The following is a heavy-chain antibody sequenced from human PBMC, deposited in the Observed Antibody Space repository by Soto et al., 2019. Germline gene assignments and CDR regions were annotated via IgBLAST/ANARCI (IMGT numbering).Heavy chain of an antibody. D-gene: IGHD4-4*01. CDR1: GYSFTSYW. Sequence: GGSLRLSCKGSGYSFTSYWIGWVRQMPGKGLEWMGIIYPGDSDTRYSPSFQGQVTISADKSISTAYLQWSSLKASDTAMYYCARYTVTTRNYYMDVWGKGTTVTVSS. CDR2: IYPGDSDT. J-gene: IGHJ6*03. V-gene: IGHV5-51*01. CDR3: ARYTVTTRNYYMDV.